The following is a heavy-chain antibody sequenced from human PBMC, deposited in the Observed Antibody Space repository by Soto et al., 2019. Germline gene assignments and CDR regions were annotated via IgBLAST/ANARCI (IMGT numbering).Heavy chain of an antibody. CDR1: GFAFSNDW. CDR3: ARGGGIVDN. V-gene: IGHV3-7*01. Sequence: EVRVVESGGGLVQPGGSLRLSCAASGFAFSNDWMTWVRQASGKGLEWVASMKEDGTNTYYADSVRGRFTLSRDNAKNSLFLQMNSLRAEDTAVYYCARGGGIVDNWGQGTLVTVSS. CDR2: MKEDGTNT. J-gene: IGHJ4*02. D-gene: IGHD3-10*01.